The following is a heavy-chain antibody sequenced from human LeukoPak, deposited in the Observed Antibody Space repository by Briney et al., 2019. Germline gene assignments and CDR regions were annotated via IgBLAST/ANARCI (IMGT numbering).Heavy chain of an antibody. V-gene: IGHV3-23*01. CDR3: AKTRPLDSSSWSHGDY. Sequence: GGSLRLSCAASGFTFSNYAMSWVRQAPGKGLEWVSAISGSGTYTYYADSVKGRSTISRDNSRNTLHLQMNSLRAEDTAVYYCAKTRPLDSSSWSHGDYWGQGTLVTVSS. CDR1: GFTFSNYA. J-gene: IGHJ4*02. CDR2: ISGSGTYT. D-gene: IGHD6-13*01.